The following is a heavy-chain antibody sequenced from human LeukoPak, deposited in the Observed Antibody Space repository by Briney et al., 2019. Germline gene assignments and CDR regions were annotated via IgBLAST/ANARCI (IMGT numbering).Heavy chain of an antibody. CDR3: AKGSRSSWYRFDY. CDR2: ISGSGGST. Sequence: SGGSLRLSCAASGFTFSSYAMSWVRQAPGKGLEWVSAISGSGGSTYYADSGKGRFTISRDKSKNTLYLQMNSLRAEDTAVYYCAKGSRSSWYRFDYWGQGTLVTVSS. D-gene: IGHD6-13*01. J-gene: IGHJ4*02. V-gene: IGHV3-23*01. CDR1: GFTFSSYA.